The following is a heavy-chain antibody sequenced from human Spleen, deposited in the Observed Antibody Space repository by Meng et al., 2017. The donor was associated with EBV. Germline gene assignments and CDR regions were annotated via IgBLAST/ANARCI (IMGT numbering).Heavy chain of an antibody. CDR1: GFTFSSYW. Sequence: LVESGGALVQPGGSLRLSCSASGFTFSSYWMHWVRQAPGKGLVWVSRINTDGSSTSYADSVKGRFSVSRDNVKNTLDLQMNSLRAEDTAVYYCATNKMVYWGQGTLVTVSS. J-gene: IGHJ4*02. D-gene: IGHD2-8*01. V-gene: IGHV3-74*01. CDR2: INTDGSST. CDR3: ATNKMVY.